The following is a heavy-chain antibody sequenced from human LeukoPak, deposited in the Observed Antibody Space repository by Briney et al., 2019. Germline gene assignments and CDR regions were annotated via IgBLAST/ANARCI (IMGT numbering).Heavy chain of an antibody. Sequence: SVKVSCKASGGTFSSYAISWVRQAPGQGLEWMGRIIPILGIANYAQKFQGRVTITADKSTSTAYMELSSLRSEDTAVYYCARGLQVVVTDYYGMDVWGQGTTVTVSS. CDR1: GGTFSSYA. D-gene: IGHD2-21*02. CDR2: IIPILGIA. CDR3: ARGLQVVVTDYYGMDV. J-gene: IGHJ6*02. V-gene: IGHV1-69*04.